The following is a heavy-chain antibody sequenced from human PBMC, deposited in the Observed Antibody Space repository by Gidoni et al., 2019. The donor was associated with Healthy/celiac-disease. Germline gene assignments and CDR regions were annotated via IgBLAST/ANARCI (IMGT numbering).Heavy chain of an antibody. CDR1: GGSISSYY. D-gene: IGHD6-13*01. J-gene: IGHJ5*02. CDR3: ARDTRGIAAWWFDP. CDR2: IYYSGST. Sequence: QVQLQESGPGLVKPSEPLSLTCTVSGGSISSYYWSWIRQPPGKGLEWIGYIYYSGSTNYNPSLKSRVTISVDTSKNQFSLKLSSVTAADTAVYYCARDTRGIAAWWFDPWGQGTLVTVSS. V-gene: IGHV4-59*01.